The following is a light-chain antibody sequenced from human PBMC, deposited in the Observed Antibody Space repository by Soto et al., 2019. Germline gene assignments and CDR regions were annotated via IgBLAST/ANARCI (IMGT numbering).Light chain of an antibody. CDR2: GAS. CDR1: QSVSSSY. Sequence: EIVLTQFPGTLSLSPGERGTLSCRASQSVSSSYLAWYQHKHGQAXRLLIYGASSRATGIPDRFSVIGSGTDGTINIRRLEPEDGEVYYGQQYGTSRHGTFGQGTRL. J-gene: IGKJ5*01. CDR3: QQYGTSRHGT. V-gene: IGKV3-20*01.